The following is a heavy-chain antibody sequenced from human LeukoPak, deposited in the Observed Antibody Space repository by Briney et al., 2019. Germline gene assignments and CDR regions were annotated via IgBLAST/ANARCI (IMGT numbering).Heavy chain of an antibody. CDR1: GFTFSSYA. J-gene: IGHJ4*02. V-gene: IGHV3-30*04. CDR2: ISYDGSNK. Sequence: GGSLRLSCAASGFTFSSYAMHWVRQAPGKGLEWVAVISYDGSNKYYADSVKGRFTISRDNSKNTLYLQMNSLRAEDTAVYYCARDGDIVDTAMSTLDYWGQGTLVTVSS. CDR3: ARDGDIVDTAMSTLDY. D-gene: IGHD5-18*01.